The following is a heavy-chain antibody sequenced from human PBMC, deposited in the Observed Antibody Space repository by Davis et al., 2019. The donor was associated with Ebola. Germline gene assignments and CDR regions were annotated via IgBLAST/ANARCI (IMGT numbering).Heavy chain of an antibody. CDR3: VKDRGSVIRDFDY. Sequence: GGSLRLSCSASEFIFSTYAMHWVRQAPGKGLEYVSGINNNGAITYYADSVKYRLTISRDNSKNTLYLQMSDLRVEDTAVYYCVKDRGSVIRDFDYWGQGTLVTVSP. V-gene: IGHV3-64D*08. CDR1: EFIFSTYA. D-gene: IGHD2-21*01. CDR2: INNNGAIT. J-gene: IGHJ4*02.